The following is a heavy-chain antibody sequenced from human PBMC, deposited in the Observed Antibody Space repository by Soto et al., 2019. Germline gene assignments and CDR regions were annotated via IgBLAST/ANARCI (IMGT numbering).Heavy chain of an antibody. CDR2: ISAYNGNT. J-gene: IGHJ4*02. CDR3: ARDRNVGYYYDSSGYYYFDY. D-gene: IGHD3-22*01. V-gene: IGHV1-18*01. Sequence: QVQLVQSGAEVKKPGASVKVSCKASGYTFTSYGISWVRQAPGQGLEWMGWISAYNGNTNYAQKLQGRVTMTTDTPTSTAYMELRSLRSDDTAVYYCARDRNVGYYYDSSGYYYFDYWGQGTLVTVYS. CDR1: GYTFTSYG.